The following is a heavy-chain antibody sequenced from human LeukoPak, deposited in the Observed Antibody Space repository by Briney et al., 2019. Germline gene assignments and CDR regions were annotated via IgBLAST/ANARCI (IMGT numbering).Heavy chain of an antibody. V-gene: IGHV3-30-3*01. CDR1: GFTFSSYA. D-gene: IGHD3-3*01. J-gene: IGHJ3*02. CDR3: ARVSGIWSGYYGGDAFDI. CDR2: ISYDGSNK. Sequence: GGSLRLSCAASGFTFSSYAMHWVRQAPGKGLEWVAVISYDGSNKYYADSVKGRFTISRDNPKNTLYLQTNSLRAEDTAVYYCARVSGIWSGYYGGDAFDIWGQGTMVTVSS.